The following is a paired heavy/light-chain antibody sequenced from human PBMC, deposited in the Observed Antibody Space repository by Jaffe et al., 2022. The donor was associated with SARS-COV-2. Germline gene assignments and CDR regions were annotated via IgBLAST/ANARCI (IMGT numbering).Heavy chain of an antibody. CDR3: AKDPNPFYCRGGSCSSD. Sequence: EVQLLESGGGLVQPGGSLRLSCAASGFTFSSYTMIWVRQAPGKGLEWVSTITGVGDSTFSADSVKGRFTISRDNSINTLYLQMNSLRAEDTAIYYCAKDPNPFYCRGGSCSSDWGQGTLVTVSS. CDR2: ITGVGDST. J-gene: IGHJ4*02. CDR1: GFTFSSYT. D-gene: IGHD2-15*01. V-gene: IGHV3-23*01.
Light chain of an antibody. CDR3: QTWGTGIRV. V-gene: IGLV4-69*01. CDR1: SGHVSYV. CDR2: LNSDGSH. J-gene: IGLJ3*02. Sequence: QLVLTQSPSASASLGASVKLTCTLSSGHVSYVIAWLQQQPEKGPRYLMNLNSDGSHSKGDGIPDRFSGSSSGAERYLSISSLQSEDEADYYCQTWGTGIRVFGGGTKLTVL.